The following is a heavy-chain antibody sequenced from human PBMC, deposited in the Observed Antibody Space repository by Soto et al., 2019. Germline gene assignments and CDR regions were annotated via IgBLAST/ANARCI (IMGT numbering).Heavy chain of an antibody. D-gene: IGHD6-6*01. V-gene: IGHV3-21*01. CDR3: ARDAAEYSSSSGGVY. J-gene: IGHJ4*02. CDR2: ISSSSSYI. CDR1: GFTFSSYS. Sequence: GGSLRLSCAASGFTFSSYSMNWVRRAPGKGPEWVSSISSSSSYIYYADSVKGRFTISRDNAKNSLYLQMNSLRAEDTAVYYCARDAAEYSSSSGGVYWGQGTLVTVSS.